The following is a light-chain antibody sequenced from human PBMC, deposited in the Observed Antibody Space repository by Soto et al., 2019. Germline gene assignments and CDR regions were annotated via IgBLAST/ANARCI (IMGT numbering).Light chain of an antibody. CDR3: QQYNNWPLT. J-gene: IGKJ5*01. CDR1: QSVSSTY. V-gene: IGKV3-15*01. CDR2: GAS. Sequence: EIVLTQSPGPLSLSPGERATLSCRASQSVSSTYLAWYQQKPGQAPRLLIYGASTRATGIPARFSGSGSGTEFTLTISSLQSEDFAVYYCQQYNNWPLTFGQGTRLEI.